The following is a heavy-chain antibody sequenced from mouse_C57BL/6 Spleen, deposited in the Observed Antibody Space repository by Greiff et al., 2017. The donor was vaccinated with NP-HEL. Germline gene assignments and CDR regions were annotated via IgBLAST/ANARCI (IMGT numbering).Heavy chain of an antibody. D-gene: IGHD2-4*01. CDR2: ISSGSSTI. CDR1: GFTFSDYG. CDR3: ARDDYDGSYYFDY. J-gene: IGHJ2*01. V-gene: IGHV5-17*01. Sequence: EVKLVESGGGLVKPGGSLKLSCAASGFTFSDYGMHWVRQAPEKGLEWVAYISSGSSTIYYADTVKGRFTISRDNAKNTLFLQMTSLRSEDTAMYYCARDDYDGSYYFDYWGQGTTLTVSS.